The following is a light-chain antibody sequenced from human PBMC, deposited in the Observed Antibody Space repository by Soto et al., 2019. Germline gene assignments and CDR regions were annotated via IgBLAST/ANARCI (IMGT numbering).Light chain of an antibody. CDR3: QVWESSSDHPVV. J-gene: IGLJ2*01. CDR1: NIGSKS. CDR2: EDG. Sequence: SYELTQPPSVSVAPGQTARITCGGNNIGSKSVHWYQLRPGQAPVLVVYEDGDRPSGIPERFSASKSGNTATLTFSRVEAGDEADYYCQVWESSSDHPVVFGGGTKVTVL. V-gene: IGLV3-21*02.